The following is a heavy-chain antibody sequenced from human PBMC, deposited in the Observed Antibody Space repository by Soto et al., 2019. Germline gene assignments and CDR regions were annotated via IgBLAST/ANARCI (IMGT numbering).Heavy chain of an antibody. CDR2: INHSEST. J-gene: IGHJ4*02. D-gene: IGHD3-3*01. CDR3: ARGTALIFGNFDY. Sequence: QVQLQQWGAGLLKPSETLSLTCAVYGGSFSGYYWSWIRQPPGKGLEWIGEINHSESTKYNPSLKSRVTISVDTSKNQFSLKLSSVTAADTAVYYCARGTALIFGNFDYWGQGTLVTV. CDR1: GGSFSGYY. V-gene: IGHV4-34*01.